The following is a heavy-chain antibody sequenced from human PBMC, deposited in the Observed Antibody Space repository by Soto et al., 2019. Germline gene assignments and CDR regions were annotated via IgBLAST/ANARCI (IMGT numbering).Heavy chain of an antibody. CDR2: INWDSGFI. Sequence: EVQLVESGGGLVQPGRSLRLSCAASGFTFDDYAMHWVRQAPGKGLEWVSNINWDSGFIDYADSVKGRFTISRDNAKSSLYLQMSRLRPEYRVVYYCVIERGVGRGGACEYWGQGNLVTVSS. CDR1: GFTFDDYA. D-gene: IGHD3-16*01. V-gene: IGHV3-9*01. CDR3: VIERGVGRGGACEY. J-gene: IGHJ4*02.